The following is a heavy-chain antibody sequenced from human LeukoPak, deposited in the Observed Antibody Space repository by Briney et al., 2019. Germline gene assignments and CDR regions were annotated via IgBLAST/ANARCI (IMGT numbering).Heavy chain of an antibody. V-gene: IGHV4-38-2*02. CDR2: IYHSGST. J-gene: IGHJ5*02. D-gene: IGHD6-19*01. CDR1: GYSISSGYY. CDR3: AREWYSSGWYNWFDP. Sequence: PSETLSLTCTVSGYSISSGYYWGWIRPPPGKGLEWIGSIYHSGSTYYNPSLKSRVTISVDTSKNQFSLKVSSVTAADTAVYYRAREWYSSGWYNWFDPWGQGTLVTVSS.